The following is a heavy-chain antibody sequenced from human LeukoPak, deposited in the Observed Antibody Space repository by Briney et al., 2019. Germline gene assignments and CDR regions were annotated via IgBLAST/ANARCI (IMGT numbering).Heavy chain of an antibody. Sequence: GGSLRLSFAAFGFIFNKTWMNWFRQAPGKGPEWVGRIKSKNDGGTADYGSPVKGRFTISRDDSKNTLYLQMNSLISDDTAIYYSSPRMVEDRGFWGQGTLVTVSS. CDR3: SPRMVEDRGF. CDR2: IKSKNDGGTA. CDR1: GFIFNKTW. J-gene: IGHJ4*02. V-gene: IGHV3-15*01. D-gene: IGHD2-15*01.